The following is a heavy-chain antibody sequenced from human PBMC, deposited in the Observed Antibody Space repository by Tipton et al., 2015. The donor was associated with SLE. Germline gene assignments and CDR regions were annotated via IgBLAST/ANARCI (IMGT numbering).Heavy chain of an antibody. Sequence: TLSLTCTVSGGSISSGSYYWSWIRQPPGKGLEWIGYIYYSGSTNYNPSLKSRVTISVDTSKNQFSLKLSSVTAADTAVYYCARGSGGSSSDAFDIWGQGTMVTVSS. D-gene: IGHD6-6*01. J-gene: IGHJ3*02. V-gene: IGHV4-61*01. CDR3: ARGSGGSSSDAFDI. CDR1: GGSISSGSYY. CDR2: IYYSGST.